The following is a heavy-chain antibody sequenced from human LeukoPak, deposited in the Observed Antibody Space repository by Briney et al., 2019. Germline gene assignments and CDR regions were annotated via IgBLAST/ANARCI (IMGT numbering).Heavy chain of an antibody. V-gene: IGHV4-34*01. CDR3: ARYDSSGLGFDP. CDR1: GGSFSGYQ. J-gene: IGHJ5*02. Sequence: KPSETLSLTCAVYGGSFSGYQWNWIRQPPGKGLELIGEINHSGSTNYNPSLKSRVTISLDTSKNQFSLKLTSVTAADTAVYYCARYDSSGLGFDPWGQGTLVIVSS. D-gene: IGHD3-22*01. CDR2: INHSGST.